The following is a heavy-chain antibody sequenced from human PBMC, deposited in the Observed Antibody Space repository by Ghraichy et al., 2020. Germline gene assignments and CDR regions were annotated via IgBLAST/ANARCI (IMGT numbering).Heavy chain of an antibody. Sequence: LSLTCAASGFTFSSYNMNWVRQAPGKGLEWVSYISSSSSTIYYADSVKGRFTISRDNAKNSLYLQMNSLRDEDTAVYYCASLRWLRLDYFDYWGQGTLVNLS. CDR2: ISSSSSTI. CDR3: ASLRWLRLDYFDY. D-gene: IGHD5-12*01. CDR1: GFTFSSYN. J-gene: IGHJ4*02. V-gene: IGHV3-48*02.